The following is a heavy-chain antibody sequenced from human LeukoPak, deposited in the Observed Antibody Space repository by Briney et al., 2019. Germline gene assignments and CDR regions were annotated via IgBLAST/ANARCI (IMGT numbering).Heavy chain of an antibody. J-gene: IGHJ4*02. Sequence: TSETLSLTCTVSGDSISSSSYYWGWIRQPPGKGLEWIGRIYYSGSTYYNPSLKSRVTISVDTSKNQFSLKLSSVTAADTAVYDCARQLGYCSSTSCYADKVDYWGQGTLVTVSS. V-gene: IGHV4-39*01. CDR2: IYYSGST. CDR3: ARQLGYCSSTSCYADKVDY. D-gene: IGHD2-2*01. CDR1: GDSISSSSYY.